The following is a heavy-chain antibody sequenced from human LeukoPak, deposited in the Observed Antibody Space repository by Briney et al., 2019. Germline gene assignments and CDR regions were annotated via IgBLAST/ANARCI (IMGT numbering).Heavy chain of an antibody. D-gene: IGHD5-24*01. CDR3: ARDRHWEVQLDY. J-gene: IGHJ4*02. Sequence: ASVKVSCKASGGTFSSYAISWVRQAPGQGLEWMGRIIPILGIANHAQKFQGRVTITADKSTSTAYMELSSLRSEDTAVYYCARDRHWEVQLDYWGQGTLVTVSS. CDR1: GGTFSSYA. V-gene: IGHV1-69*04. CDR2: IIPILGIA.